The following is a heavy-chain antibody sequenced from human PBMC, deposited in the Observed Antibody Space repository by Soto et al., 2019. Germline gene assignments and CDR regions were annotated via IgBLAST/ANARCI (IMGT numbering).Heavy chain of an antibody. CDR3: AKDLGSGSYLFDAFDI. V-gene: IGHV3-30*18. CDR1: GFTFSNYG. CDR2: ISYDGSNK. D-gene: IGHD1-26*01. J-gene: IGHJ3*02. Sequence: PGGSLRLSCAASGFTFSNYGMHWVRQAPGKGLEWVAVISYDGSNKYYADSVKGRFTISRDNSKNTLYPQMNSLRAEDTAVYYCAKDLGSGSYLFDAFDIWGQGTMVTVSS.